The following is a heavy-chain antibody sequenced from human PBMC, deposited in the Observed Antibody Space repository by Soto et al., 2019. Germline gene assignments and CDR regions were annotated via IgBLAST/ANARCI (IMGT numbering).Heavy chain of an antibody. V-gene: IGHV3-21*01. CDR2: ISGNSRYI. Sequence: LRLSCAVSGFTFSTYSMNWVRQAPGKGLEWVSSISGNSRYIYYADSVKGRFTISRDNAKNSLYLQVSSLRAEDTALYYCARDLPQSSGWYGCDYWGQGTLVTVSS. D-gene: IGHD6-19*01. CDR1: GFTFSTYS. CDR3: ARDLPQSSGWYGCDY. J-gene: IGHJ4*02.